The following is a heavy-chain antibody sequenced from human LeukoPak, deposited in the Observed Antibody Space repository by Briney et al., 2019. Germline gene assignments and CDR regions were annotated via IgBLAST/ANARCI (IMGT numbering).Heavy chain of an antibody. D-gene: IGHD6-19*01. V-gene: IGHV1-2*06. Sequence: ASVTVSCKASGYTFTGYYMHWVRQAPGQGLEWMGRINPNNGGTNYAQKFQGRVTMTRDTSISTAYMELSRLRSDDTAVYYCARVYPYSSGWYSPYYFDYWGQGTLVTVSS. CDR3: ARVYPYSSGWYSPYYFDY. J-gene: IGHJ4*02. CDR1: GYTFTGYY. CDR2: INPNNGGT.